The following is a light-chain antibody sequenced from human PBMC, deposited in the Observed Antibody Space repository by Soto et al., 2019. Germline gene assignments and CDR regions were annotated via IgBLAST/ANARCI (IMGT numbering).Light chain of an antibody. J-gene: IGKJ2*01. CDR3: QQYGSSPYT. CDR1: QTVSSTY. Sequence: EIGLSQSPGTLSLSPGESATLSCRASQTVSSTYLAWYQHKPGQAPMLLIYGPSSRATGVPDRFSGSGSGTDFTLTISRLEPEDFAVYYCQQYGSSPYTFGQGTKLEIK. V-gene: IGKV3-20*01. CDR2: GPS.